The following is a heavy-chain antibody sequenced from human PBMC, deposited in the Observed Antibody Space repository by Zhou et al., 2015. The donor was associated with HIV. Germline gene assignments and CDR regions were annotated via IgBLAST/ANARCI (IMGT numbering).Heavy chain of an antibody. D-gene: IGHD3-16*01. CDR2: IIPIIGVT. CDR1: GGSFSTYS. CDR3: VREALEGNRWGPRREKGDWYFDL. V-gene: IGHV1-69*08. Sequence: QVQLVQSGTEVKKPGSSVTVSCKPSGGSFSTYSFTWVRQAPGQGLEWMGRIIPIIGVTDYAQTLKDRLTITADTSTNTVSMDLSSLRSDDTALYYCVREALEGNRWGPRREKGDWYFDLWGRGTLVTVSS. J-gene: IGHJ2*01.